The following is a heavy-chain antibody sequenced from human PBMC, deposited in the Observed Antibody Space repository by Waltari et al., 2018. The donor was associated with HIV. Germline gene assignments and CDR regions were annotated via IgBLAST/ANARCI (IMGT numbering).Heavy chain of an antibody. CDR1: RSAFSSYA. CDR3: AAPVKAAR. D-gene: IGHD6-6*01. Sequence: EMQLSESGGGLEQPGGYLSLSCVASRSAFSSYAMGWGRQAPGKGLEWVSAIGGSDGNTYYADSVKGRFTISRDNSKNTLYLQMNSLRAEDTAVYYCAAPVKAARWGQGTLVTVSS. V-gene: IGHV3-23*01. J-gene: IGHJ4*02. CDR2: IGGSDGNT.